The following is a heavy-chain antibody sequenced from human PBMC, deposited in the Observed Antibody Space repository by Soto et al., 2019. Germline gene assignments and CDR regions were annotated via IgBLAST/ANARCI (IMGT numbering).Heavy chain of an antibody. Sequence: GGSLRLSCAASGFTFSSYAMSWVRQAPGKGLEWVSAISGSGGSTYYADSVKGRFTISRDNSKNTLYLQMNSLRAEDTAVYYSAKAPNYYGSGSFFLTFDPWGQGTLVTVSS. V-gene: IGHV3-23*01. J-gene: IGHJ5*02. CDR2: ISGSGGST. CDR1: GFTFSSYA. CDR3: AKAPNYYGSGSFFLTFDP. D-gene: IGHD3-10*01.